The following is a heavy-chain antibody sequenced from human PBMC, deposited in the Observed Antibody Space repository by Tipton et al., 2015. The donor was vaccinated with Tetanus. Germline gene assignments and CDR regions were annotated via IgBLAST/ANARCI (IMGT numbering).Heavy chain of an antibody. D-gene: IGHD3-10*01. CDR2: ISSSGSTI. J-gene: IGHJ6*02. CDR3: ARHGFGVLGEASYGMDA. Sequence: GSLRLSCAASGFAFSDYYMSWIRQAPGKGLEWVSYISSSGSTIYYADSVKGRFTISRDNAKNSLSLQVNSLRAEDTAVYYCARHGFGVLGEASYGMDAWGQGTTVTVSS. V-gene: IGHV3-11*01. CDR1: GFAFSDYY.